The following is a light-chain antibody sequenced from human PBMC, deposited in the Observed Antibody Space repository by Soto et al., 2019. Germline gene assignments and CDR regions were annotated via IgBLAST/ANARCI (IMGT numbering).Light chain of an antibody. V-gene: IGLV2-14*01. CDR1: SSDVGAYNY. CDR3: SSNTSSSTVV. CDR2: DVS. Sequence: QSVLTQPASVSGSPGQSITISCTGTSSDVGAYNYVSWYQQHPGKVPKLMIYDVSNRPSGVSNRFSGSKSGNTASLTISGLQAEDEADYYCSSNTSSSTVVFGGGTKLTVL. J-gene: IGLJ2*01.